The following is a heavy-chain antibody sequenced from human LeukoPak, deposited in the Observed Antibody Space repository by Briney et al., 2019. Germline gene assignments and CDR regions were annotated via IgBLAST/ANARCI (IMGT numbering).Heavy chain of an antibody. CDR3: TKDYGITMIVVVPRGAFGY. CDR2: IRSTANGYAT. D-gene: IGHD3-22*01. Sequence: GGSLRLSCAASGFTFSGSALHWVRQASGKGLEWVGRIRSTANGYATAYAASVKGRFTISRDDSKNTLYLQMNSLKTEDTAVYYCTKDYGITMIVVVPRGAFGYWGQGTLVTVSS. V-gene: IGHV3-73*01. J-gene: IGHJ4*02. CDR1: GFTFSGSA.